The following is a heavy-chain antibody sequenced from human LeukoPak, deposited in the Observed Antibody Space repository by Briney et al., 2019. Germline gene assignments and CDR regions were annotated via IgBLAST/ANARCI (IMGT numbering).Heavy chain of an antibody. Sequence: PSETLSLTCTVSGGSISSGGYYWSWIRQHPGKGLEWIGYIYYSGSTYYNPSLKSRVTISVDRSKNQFSLKLSSVTAADTAVYYCARALYGYYYYMDVWGKGTTVTVSS. V-gene: IGHV4-31*03. CDR1: GGSISSGGYY. CDR3: ARALYGYYYYMDV. D-gene: IGHD4-17*01. J-gene: IGHJ6*03. CDR2: IYYSGST.